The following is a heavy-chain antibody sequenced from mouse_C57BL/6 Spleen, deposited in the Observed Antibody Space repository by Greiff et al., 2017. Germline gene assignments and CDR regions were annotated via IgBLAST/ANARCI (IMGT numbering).Heavy chain of an antibody. V-gene: IGHV1-82*01. CDR1: GYAFSSSW. J-gene: IGHJ4*01. Sequence: QVQLQQSGPELVKPGASVKISCKASGYAFSSSWMNWVKQRPGKGLEWIGRIYPGDGDTNYNGKFKGKATLTADKSSSTAYMQLSSLTSEDSAVYFCARSDDGYYGGNYYAMDYWGQGTSVTVSS. D-gene: IGHD2-3*01. CDR2: IYPGDGDT. CDR3: ARSDDGYYGGNYYAMDY.